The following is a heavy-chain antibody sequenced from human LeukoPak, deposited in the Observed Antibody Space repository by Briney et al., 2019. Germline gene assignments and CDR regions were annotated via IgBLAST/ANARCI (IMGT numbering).Heavy chain of an antibody. Sequence: GGSLRLSCSAAGLTFSSHAMHWVRQAPGKGLEYVSTINDDGGLTYYAVSVKGRFTISRDNSKNTLYLQMNNLRPVDTAVYHCLKGGWATIGPPKDWGQGTLVTVSS. V-gene: IGHV3-64D*08. CDR2: INDDGGLT. CDR3: LKGGWATIGPPKD. D-gene: IGHD5-24*01. CDR1: GLTFSSHA. J-gene: IGHJ4*02.